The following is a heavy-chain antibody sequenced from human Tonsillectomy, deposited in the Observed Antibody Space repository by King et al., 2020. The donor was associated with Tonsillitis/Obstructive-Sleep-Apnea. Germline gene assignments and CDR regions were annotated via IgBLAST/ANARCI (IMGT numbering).Heavy chain of an antibody. CDR1: GYTFTSYG. CDR2: ISAYNGNT. CDR3: ARVHSYCSSTSCLDY. D-gene: IGHD2-2*01. V-gene: IGHV1-18*01. J-gene: IGHJ4*02. Sequence: QLVQSGAEVKKPGASVKVSCKASGYTFTSYGISWARQAPGQGLEWMGWISAYNGNTNYAQKLQGRVTMTTDTSTSTAYMELRSLRSDDTAVYYCARVHSYCSSTSCLDYWGQGTLVTVSS.